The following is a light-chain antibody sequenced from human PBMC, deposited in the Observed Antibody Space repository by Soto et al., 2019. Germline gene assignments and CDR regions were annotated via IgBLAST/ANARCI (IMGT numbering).Light chain of an antibody. V-gene: IGKV3D-20*02. CDR2: DAS. CDR1: QSVSSSY. Sequence: EIVLTQSPGTLSLSPGERATLSCRASQSVSSSYLAWYQQKPGQTPRLLIYDASIRATSGPANFSGSGSGTDFTLTISSLEPEDFAVYYCQQRSNWSWTFGQGTKVDIK. CDR3: QQRSNWSWT. J-gene: IGKJ1*01.